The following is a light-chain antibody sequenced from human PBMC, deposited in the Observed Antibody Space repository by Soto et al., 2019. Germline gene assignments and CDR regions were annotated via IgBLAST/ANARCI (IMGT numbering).Light chain of an antibody. CDR1: QGISSY. Sequence: DIQMTQSPSSLSASVGDRVTITCRASQGISSYLVWYQQRQGRAPKLLIYDASSLLIGVPSRFSGSGSGTDFTLTISNLQPEDFATYYCQQSYRTPYTFGQGTKLE. CDR3: QQSYRTPYT. V-gene: IGKV1-39*01. CDR2: DAS. J-gene: IGKJ2*01.